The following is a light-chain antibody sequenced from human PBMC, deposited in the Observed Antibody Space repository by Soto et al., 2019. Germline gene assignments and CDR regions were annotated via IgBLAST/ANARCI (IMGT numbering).Light chain of an antibody. CDR2: GAS. CDR3: EQYHDWPWT. Sequence: ELVMTQSPATLSVSPGERATLSCRASESVSNNVAWYQQKRGQAPRLLIYGASTRATGIPTRFSGSGSGAEFTLTVSNLQSEDFAVSHCEQYHDWPWTFGQGTKVEIK. J-gene: IGKJ1*01. V-gene: IGKV3-15*01. CDR1: ESVSNN.